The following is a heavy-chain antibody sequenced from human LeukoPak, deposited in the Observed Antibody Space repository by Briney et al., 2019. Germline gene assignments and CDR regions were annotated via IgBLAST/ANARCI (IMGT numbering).Heavy chain of an antibody. CDR2: ISSSSSTI. CDR1: GFTFISSG. Sequence: GGSLRLSCAASGFTFISSGMHWVRQAPGKGLEWVSYISSSSSTIYYADSVKGRFTISRDNAKNSLYLQMNSLRAEDTAVYYCARDPYDSSGYYSSWFDPWGQGTLVTVSS. D-gene: IGHD3-22*01. V-gene: IGHV3-48*04. J-gene: IGHJ5*02. CDR3: ARDPYDSSGYYSSWFDP.